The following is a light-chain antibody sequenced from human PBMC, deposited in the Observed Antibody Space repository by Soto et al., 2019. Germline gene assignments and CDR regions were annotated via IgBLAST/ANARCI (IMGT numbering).Light chain of an antibody. CDR2: GAS. V-gene: IGKV1-27*01. Sequence: DIQMTQSPSSLSASLGDRVTITCRASQGINNYLAWYQQRPGKVPKLLISGASSLHSGVPSRFNGSGSGTDFTLTISSVQPEDVATYYCQKYNSAPWTFGQGTKIEIK. CDR3: QKYNSAPWT. CDR1: QGINNY. J-gene: IGKJ1*01.